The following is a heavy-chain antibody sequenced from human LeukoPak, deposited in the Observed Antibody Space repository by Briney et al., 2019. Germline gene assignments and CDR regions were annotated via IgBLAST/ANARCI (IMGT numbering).Heavy chain of an antibody. Sequence: PSETLSLTCTVSGGSISSYYWSWIRQPPGKGLEWIGYIYYSGSTNYNPSLKSRVTISVDTSKNQFSLKLSSVTAADTAVYYCARLYSSTWEGYFQHWGQGTLFTVSS. CDR3: ARLYSSTWEGYFQH. CDR2: IYYSGST. V-gene: IGHV4-59*01. D-gene: IGHD6-13*01. CDR1: GGSISSYY. J-gene: IGHJ1*01.